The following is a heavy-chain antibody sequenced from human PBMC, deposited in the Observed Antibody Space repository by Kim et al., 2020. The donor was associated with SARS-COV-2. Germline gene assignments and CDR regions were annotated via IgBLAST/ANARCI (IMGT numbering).Heavy chain of an antibody. J-gene: IGHJ4*02. CDR3: ARDRGYIRDY. D-gene: IGHD3-10*01. CDR2: ISMSSSHT. CDR1: GFTFSLYD. Sequence: GGSLRLSCAASGFTFSLYDMNWFRQAPGRRLQWVSYISMSSSHTYYADSVRGRFTISRDNAKNSLSLQMNSLRDEDTAVYYCARDRGYIRDYWGQGTLVT. V-gene: IGHV3-48*02.